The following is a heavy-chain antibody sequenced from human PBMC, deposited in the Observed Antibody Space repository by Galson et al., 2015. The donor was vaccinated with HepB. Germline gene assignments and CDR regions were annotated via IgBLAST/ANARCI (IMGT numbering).Heavy chain of an antibody. D-gene: IGHD3-22*01. CDR2: IKSKTDGGTT. V-gene: IGHV3-15*01. J-gene: IGHJ4*02. CDR1: GFTFSNAW. Sequence: SLRLSCAASGFTFSNAWMSWVRQAPGKGLEWVGRIKSKTDGGTTDYAAPVKGRFTISRDDSKNTLYLQMNSLKTEDTAVYYCTTDWGAYYYDSSGYYSGVDYWGQGTLVTVSS. CDR3: TTDWGAYYYDSSGYYSGVDY.